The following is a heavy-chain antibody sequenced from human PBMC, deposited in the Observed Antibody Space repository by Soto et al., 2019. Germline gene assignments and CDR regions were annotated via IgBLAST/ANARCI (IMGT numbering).Heavy chain of an antibody. CDR2: INPSGGST. D-gene: IGHD3-3*02. J-gene: IGHJ5*02. V-gene: IGHV1-46*01. Sequence: ASVKVSFKACGYTFTRYYMHWLRQAPGQGLEWMGIINPSGGSTSYAQKFQGRVTMTTDTSTSTAYMELRSLRSDDTAVYYCARALAQNWFDPWGQGTLVTVSS. CDR3: ARALAQNWFDP. CDR1: GYTFTRYY.